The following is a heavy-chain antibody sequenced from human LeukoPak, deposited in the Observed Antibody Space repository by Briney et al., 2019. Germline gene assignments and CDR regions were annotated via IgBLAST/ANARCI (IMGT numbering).Heavy chain of an antibody. CDR2: ISSSGSTI. V-gene: IGHV3-48*03. D-gene: IGHD3-3*01. Sequence: GGSLRLSCAASGFTFSSYEMNWVRQAPGKGLEWVSYISSSGSTIYYADSVKGRFTISRDNAKNSLHLQMDSLRGEDTAVYYCARVWSGYYSEQWGQGTLVTVSS. CDR1: GFTFSSYE. J-gene: IGHJ4*02. CDR3: ARVWSGYYSEQ.